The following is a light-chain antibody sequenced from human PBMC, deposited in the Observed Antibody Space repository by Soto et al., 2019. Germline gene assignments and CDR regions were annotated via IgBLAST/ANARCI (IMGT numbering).Light chain of an antibody. CDR1: SSDVGSYRF. J-gene: IGLJ3*02. CDR3: ASYTISSTWV. V-gene: IGLV2-14*01. CDR2: EVS. Sequence: QSALTQPPSASGSPGQSVTISCTGTSSDVGSYRFVSWYQQHPGKAPKLLIYEVSNRPSGVSNRFSGSKSGNTASLTISGLQAEDEADYYCASYTISSTWVFGGGTKLTVL.